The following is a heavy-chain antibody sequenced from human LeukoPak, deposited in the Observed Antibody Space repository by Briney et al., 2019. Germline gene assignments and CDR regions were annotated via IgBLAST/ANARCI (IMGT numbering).Heavy chain of an antibody. CDR1: GGSFSGYY. D-gene: IGHD6-19*01. Sequence: ASETLSLTCAVYGGSFSGYYWSWIRQPPGKGLEWIGEINHSGSTNYNPSLKSRVTISVDTSKNQFSLKLSSVTAADTAVYYCASQSSSPAGVCWGQGTLVTVSS. CDR2: INHSGST. CDR3: ASQSSSPAGVC. V-gene: IGHV4-34*01. J-gene: IGHJ4*02.